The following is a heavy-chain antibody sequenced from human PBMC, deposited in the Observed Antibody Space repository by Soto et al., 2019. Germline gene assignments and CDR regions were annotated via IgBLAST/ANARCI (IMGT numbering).Heavy chain of an antibody. CDR3: AKDPPSYYENGFYYILQMEF. V-gene: IGHV3-23*04. CDR1: GFTFSSYA. D-gene: IGHD3-22*01. CDR2: ISGGGGST. Sequence: EVRLVDSGGGLVQPGGSLRLSCAASGFTFSSYAMTWVRQAPGKGLEWVSAISGGGGSTYYADSVKGRFTISRDNSKNTLYLQMNSLRAADTAVYYCAKDPPSYYENGFYYILQMEFWGQGNTVNVSS. J-gene: IGHJ6*02.